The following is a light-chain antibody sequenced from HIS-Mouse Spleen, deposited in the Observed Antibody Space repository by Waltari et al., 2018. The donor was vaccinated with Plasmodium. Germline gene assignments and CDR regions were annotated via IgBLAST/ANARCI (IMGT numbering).Light chain of an antibody. J-gene: IGLJ2*01. CDR3: SSYAGSNNLV. CDR2: EVS. V-gene: IGLV2-8*01. Sequence: QSALTQPPSASGAPGKSVTISSTGTHTDVGGFKQFSWYQQHPGKAPKLMIYEVSKRPSGVPDRFSGSKSGNTASLTVSGLQAEDEADYYCSSYAGSNNLVFGGGTKLTVL. CDR1: HTDVGGFKQ.